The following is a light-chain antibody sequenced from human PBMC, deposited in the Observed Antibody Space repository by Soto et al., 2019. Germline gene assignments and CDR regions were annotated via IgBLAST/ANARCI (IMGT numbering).Light chain of an antibody. V-gene: IGKV3D-15*01. CDR3: QQYNNWPPFT. J-gene: IGKJ5*01. CDR1: QSVSNY. Sequence: EIVLTQSPATLSLSPGERVTLSCRTSQSVSNYLAWYQQKPGQAPXLLIYHASARATGIPARFSGSGSGTEFTLTISSLQSEDFAVYYGQQYNNWPPFTFGQGTRLEIK. CDR2: HAS.